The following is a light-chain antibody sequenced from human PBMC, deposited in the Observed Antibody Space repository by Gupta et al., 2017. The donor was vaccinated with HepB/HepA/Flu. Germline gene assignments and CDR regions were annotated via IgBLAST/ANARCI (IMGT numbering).Light chain of an antibody. CDR2: SAS. J-gene: IGKJ3*01. V-gene: IGKV1-39*01. CDR3: QQSYSAPRFT. CDR1: QSVGTS. Sequence: DIQMTQSPSSLSASVGDRVTITCRASQSVGTSLHWYQQKPGKAPTLLIYSASSLQSGVPSRFSGSGSGTDFTLTISSLQAEDFATYHCQQSYSAPRFTFGPGTNVAIK.